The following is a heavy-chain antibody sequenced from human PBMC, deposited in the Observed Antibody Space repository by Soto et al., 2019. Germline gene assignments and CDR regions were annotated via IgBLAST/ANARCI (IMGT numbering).Heavy chain of an antibody. V-gene: IGHV3-23*01. D-gene: IGHD6-19*01. CDR1: GFSFVNYA. CDR2: LSGSGTST. CDR3: AKATTNGGWFNPFDS. J-gene: IGHJ4*02. Sequence: GGSLRLSCAASGFSFVNYAMNWVRQAPGRGLEWVSGLSGSGTSTYYADSVKGRFTISRDNSRDTLFLQMNSLTADDTAVYYCAKATTNGGWFNPFDSWGQGALVTVSS.